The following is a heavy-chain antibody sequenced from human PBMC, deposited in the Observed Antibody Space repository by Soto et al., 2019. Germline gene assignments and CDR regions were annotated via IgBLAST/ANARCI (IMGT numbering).Heavy chain of an antibody. V-gene: IGHV4-34*01. Sequence: PSETLSLTCAVYGGSFTSYYWSWIRQPPGKGLEWIGDISHGGITNYNPSLKSRVTISLDTSQNHFSLRLTSVTAADTAVYYCARDFDYWGQGTLVTVSS. J-gene: IGHJ4*02. CDR2: ISHGGIT. CDR1: GGSFTSYY. CDR3: ARDFDY.